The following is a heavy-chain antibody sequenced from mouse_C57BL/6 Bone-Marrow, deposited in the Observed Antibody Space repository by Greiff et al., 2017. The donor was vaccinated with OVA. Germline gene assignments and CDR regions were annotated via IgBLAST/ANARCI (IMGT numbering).Heavy chain of an antibody. Sequence: EVKLLESGPGLVKPSQSLSLTCSVTGYSITSGYYWNWIRQFPGNKLEWMGYISYDGSNNYNPSLKNRISITRDTSKNQFFLKLNSVTTEDTATYYCARDGTTVVAYWYFDVWGTGTTVTVSS. V-gene: IGHV3-6*01. CDR3: ARDGTTVVAYWYFDV. J-gene: IGHJ1*03. CDR1: GYSITSGYY. CDR2: ISYDGSN. D-gene: IGHD1-1*01.